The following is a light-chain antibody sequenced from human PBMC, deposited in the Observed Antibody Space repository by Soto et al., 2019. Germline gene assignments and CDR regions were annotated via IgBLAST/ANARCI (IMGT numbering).Light chain of an antibody. J-gene: IGLJ1*01. CDR1: KLGNNY. V-gene: IGLV3-1*01. CDR2: EDN. Sequence: SSELTQPPSVSVSPGHTASISCSGDKLGNNYVCWYQQKPGQSPVLVIFEDNKRPSGIPERFSGSNSGNTATLTIGGTQAMDEADYYCQAWDSSGAAVFGTGTKLTVL. CDR3: QAWDSSGAAV.